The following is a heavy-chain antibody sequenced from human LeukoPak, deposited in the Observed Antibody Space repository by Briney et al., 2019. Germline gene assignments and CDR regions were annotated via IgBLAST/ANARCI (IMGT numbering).Heavy chain of an antibody. CDR3: AKDWYNSLNYFDY. V-gene: IGHV3-30*02. Sequence: PGGSLRLSCPASGFTFSSYGMHWVRQAPGKGLEWVAFIRYDGTNKYYTDSVKGRFTISRDNSKNTLYLQMNSLRAEDTAVYYCAKDWYNSLNYFDYWGQGSLVTVFS. D-gene: IGHD1-1*01. CDR1: GFTFSSYG. CDR2: IRYDGTNK. J-gene: IGHJ4*02.